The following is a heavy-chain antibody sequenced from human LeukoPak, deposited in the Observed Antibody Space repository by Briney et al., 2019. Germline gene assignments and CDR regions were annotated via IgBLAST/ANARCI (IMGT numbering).Heavy chain of an antibody. J-gene: IGHJ4*02. CDR1: GYTFTGYY. V-gene: IGHV1-2*04. D-gene: IGHD2-2*01. Sequence: GASVKVSCKASGYTFTGYYMHWVRQAPGQGLEWMGWINPNSGGTNYAQKFQGWVTMTRDTSISTAYMELSRLRSDDTAVYYCARGHPVVPAAMVDYWGQGTLVTVSS. CDR3: ARGHPVVPAAMVDY. CDR2: INPNSGGT.